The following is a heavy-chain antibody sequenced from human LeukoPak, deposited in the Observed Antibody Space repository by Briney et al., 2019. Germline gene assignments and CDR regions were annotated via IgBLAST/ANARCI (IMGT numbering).Heavy chain of an antibody. CDR1: GGTLSSYA. CDR3: ARDRGEMATNIYYYYYMDV. D-gene: IGHD5-24*01. Sequence: SVKVSCKASGGTLSSYAISWVRQAPGQGLEWMGGIIPIFGTANYAQKFQGRVTITTDESTSTAYMELSSLRSEDTAVYYCARDRGEMATNIYYYYYMDVWGKGTTVTVSS. V-gene: IGHV1-69*05. CDR2: IIPIFGTA. J-gene: IGHJ6*03.